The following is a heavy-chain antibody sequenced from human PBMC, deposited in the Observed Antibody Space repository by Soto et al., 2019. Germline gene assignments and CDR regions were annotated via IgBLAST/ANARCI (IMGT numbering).Heavy chain of an antibody. D-gene: IGHD2-2*01. J-gene: IGHJ6*04. CDR3: AWEGYCSSTSCYAVVAAV. CDR2: IKSKTDGGTT. Sequence: EVQLVESGGGLVKPGGSLRLSCAASGFTFSNAWMSWVRQAPGKGLEWVGRIKSKTDGGTTDYAAPVKGRFTISRDDSKNTLYLKMNSLKTEDTAVYYCAWEGYCSSTSCYAVVAAVWGKGTTVTVSS. V-gene: IGHV3-15*01. CDR1: GFTFSNAW.